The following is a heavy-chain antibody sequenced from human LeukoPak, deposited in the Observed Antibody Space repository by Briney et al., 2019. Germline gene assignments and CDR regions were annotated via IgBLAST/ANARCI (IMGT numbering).Heavy chain of an antibody. CDR1: GGSISSFY. Sequence: SETLSLTCTVSGGSISSFYWGWIRQHPGKGLEWIGSIYYSGSTYYNPSLKSRVTISVDTSKNQFSLKLSSVTAADTAVYYCARRYSSSKSFFDYWGQGTLVTVSS. J-gene: IGHJ4*02. CDR2: IYYSGST. D-gene: IGHD6-13*01. CDR3: ARRYSSSKSFFDY. V-gene: IGHV4-39*01.